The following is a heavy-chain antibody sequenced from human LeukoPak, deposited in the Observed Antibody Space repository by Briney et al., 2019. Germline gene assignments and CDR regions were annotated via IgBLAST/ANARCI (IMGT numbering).Heavy chain of an antibody. CDR1: GGSFSGYY. CDR3: ARTRIGRFDP. V-gene: IGHV4-34*01. J-gene: IGHJ5*02. CDR2: INHSGST. Sequence: SETLSLTCAVYGGSFSGYYWSWIRQPPGRGLEWIGEINHSGSTNYNPSLKSRVTISVDTSKNQFSLKLSSVTAADTAVYYCARTRIGRFDPWGQGTLVTVSS. D-gene: IGHD3-22*01.